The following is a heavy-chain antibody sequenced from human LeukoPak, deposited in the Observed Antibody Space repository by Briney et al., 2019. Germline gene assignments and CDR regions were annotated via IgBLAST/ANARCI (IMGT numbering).Heavy chain of an antibody. CDR3: ARNRYYYDSSGYYYAKEPVLNY. CDR2: INPNSGGT. Sequence: ASVKVSCKASGYTFTGYYMHWIRQAPGHGLEWMAWINPNSGGTNSAQKFQGRVTMTRDTSISTAYMELSSLTFDDTAVYYCARNRYYYDSSGYYYAKEPVLNYWGQGTLVTVSS. J-gene: IGHJ4*02. CDR1: GYTFTGYY. D-gene: IGHD3-22*01. V-gene: IGHV1-2*02.